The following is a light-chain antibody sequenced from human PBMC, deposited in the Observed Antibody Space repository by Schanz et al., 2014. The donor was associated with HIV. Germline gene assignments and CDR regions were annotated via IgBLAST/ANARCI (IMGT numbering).Light chain of an antibody. J-gene: IGLJ1*01. CDR2: YAS. V-gene: IGLV1-40*01. CDR3: LSYDKSLSGPYV. CDR1: SSNIGAGYD. Sequence: QSVLTQPPSLSGAPGQRVSLSCNGTSSNIGAGYDVHWYQQFPGPAPKLLLFYASRLPSGVPDRFSGSKSGTSASLAITGLQADDEADYYCLSYDKSLSGPYVFGSGTKLT.